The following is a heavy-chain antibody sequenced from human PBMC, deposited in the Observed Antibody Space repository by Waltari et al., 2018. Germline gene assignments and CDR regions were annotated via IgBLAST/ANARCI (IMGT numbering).Heavy chain of an antibody. CDR3: TTLARGESGDY. CDR2: INPDGSQK. V-gene: IGHV3-7*01. Sequence: EVQLVESGGGLVQPGGSLRLSCAASGFTFNTYWMKWIRQAPGKWLDWVANINPDGSQKFYVDAVKGRFTVSRDNAQNSLYLQMNNLRAEDTAVYYCTTLARGESGDYWGQGTLVTVSS. D-gene: IGHD3-10*01. J-gene: IGHJ4*02. CDR1: GFTFNTYW.